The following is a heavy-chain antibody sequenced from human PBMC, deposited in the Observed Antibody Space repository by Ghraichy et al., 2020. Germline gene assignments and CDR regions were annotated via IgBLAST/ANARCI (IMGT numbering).Heavy chain of an antibody. D-gene: IGHD1-26*01. CDR2: ISTSGSYI. V-gene: IGHV3-21*01. CDR1: GFTFSSYT. J-gene: IGHJ4*02. Sequence: GGSLRLSCAASGFTFSSYTMNWVRQAPGKGLEWVSSISTSGSYIYYADSVKGRFTISRDNAKNSLYLQMNSLRAEDTAVYYCARDTEFRGGSYPGFDYWGQGTLVTVSS. CDR3: ARDTEFRGGSYPGFDY.